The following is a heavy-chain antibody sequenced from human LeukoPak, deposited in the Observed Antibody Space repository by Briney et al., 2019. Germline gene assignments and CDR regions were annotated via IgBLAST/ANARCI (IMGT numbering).Heavy chain of an antibody. Sequence: GGSLRLSCAASGFTFSSYGMSWVRQAPGKGLEWVSAISGSGGSTYYADSVKGRFTISRDNSKNTLYLQMNSLRAEDTAVYYCAKFSHYYDSSGYYYFDYWGQGTLVTVSS. J-gene: IGHJ4*02. V-gene: IGHV3-23*01. D-gene: IGHD3-22*01. CDR3: AKFSHYYDSSGYYYFDY. CDR2: ISGSGGST. CDR1: GFTFSSYG.